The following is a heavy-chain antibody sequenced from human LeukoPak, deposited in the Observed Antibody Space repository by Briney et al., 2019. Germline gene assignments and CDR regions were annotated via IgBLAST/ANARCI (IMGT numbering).Heavy chain of an antibody. V-gene: IGHV4-39*01. CDR2: IYYSGST. Sequence: PSETLSLTCTVSGGSISSSSYYWGWIRQPPGKGLEWIGSIYYSGSTYYNPSLKSRVTISVDTSRNQFSLKLSSMTAADTAVYYFARNYDSSGYYLTFDYWGQGTLVTVSS. CDR1: GGSISSSSYY. D-gene: IGHD3-22*01. CDR3: ARNYDSSGYYLTFDY. J-gene: IGHJ4*02.